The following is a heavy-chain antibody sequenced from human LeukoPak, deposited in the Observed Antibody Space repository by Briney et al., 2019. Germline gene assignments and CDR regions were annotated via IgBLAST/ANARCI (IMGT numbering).Heavy chain of an antibody. CDR2: IYSGGST. Sequence: AGSLRLSCAASGFTVSSNYMSWVRQAPGKGLEWVSVIYSGGSTYYADTVKGRFTISRDNSKNTLYIQMNSLRAEDTAVYYCAREPGYSSSWYGYWGQGTLVTVSS. D-gene: IGHD6-13*01. V-gene: IGHV3-66*02. J-gene: IGHJ4*02. CDR3: AREPGYSSSWYGY. CDR1: GFTVSSNY.